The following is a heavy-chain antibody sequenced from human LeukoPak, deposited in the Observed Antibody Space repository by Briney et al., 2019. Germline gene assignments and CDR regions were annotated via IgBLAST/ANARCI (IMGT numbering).Heavy chain of an antibody. D-gene: IGHD1-26*01. CDR2: LSGSSDSI. CDR3: AKDSVAYNGIYDGFDS. J-gene: IGHJ3*02. V-gene: IGHV3-23*01. CDR1: GFTFSSYW. Sequence: GGSLRLSCAASGFTFSSYWMSWVRQAPGKGLEWVSGLSGSSDSIHYADSVKGRFTISRDNSKNTLYLQMNSLRAEDTAVYYCAKDSVAYNGIYDGFDSWGQGTMVTVSS.